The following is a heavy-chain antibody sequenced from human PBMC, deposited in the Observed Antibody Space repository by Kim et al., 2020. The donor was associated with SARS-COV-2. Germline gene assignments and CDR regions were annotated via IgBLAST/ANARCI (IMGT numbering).Heavy chain of an antibody. CDR2: INHSGST. CDR3: ARGSKYYDFWSGYYRSAWFDP. V-gene: IGHV4-34*01. D-gene: IGHD3-3*01. J-gene: IGHJ5*02. Sequence: SETLSLTCAVYGGSFSGYYWGWIRQPPGKGLEWIGEINHSGSTNYNPSLKSRVTISVDTSKNQFSLKLSSVTAADTAVYYCARGSKYYDFWSGYYRSAWFDPWGQGTLVTVSS. CDR1: GGSFSGYY.